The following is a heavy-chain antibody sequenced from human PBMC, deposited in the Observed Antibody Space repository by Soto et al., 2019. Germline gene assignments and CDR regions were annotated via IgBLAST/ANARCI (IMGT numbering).Heavy chain of an antibody. CDR1: GYTFTSYG. J-gene: IGHJ3*02. D-gene: IGHD3-22*01. CDR2: ISAYNGNT. V-gene: IGHV1-18*01. CDR3: ARIEYYYDSSGYSPDAFDI. Sequence: ASVKVSFKASGYTFTSYGISWVRQAPGQGLEWMGWISAYNGNTNYAQKLQGRVTMTTDTSTSTAYMELRSLRSDDTAVYYCARIEYYYDSSGYSPDAFDIWGQGTMVTVSS.